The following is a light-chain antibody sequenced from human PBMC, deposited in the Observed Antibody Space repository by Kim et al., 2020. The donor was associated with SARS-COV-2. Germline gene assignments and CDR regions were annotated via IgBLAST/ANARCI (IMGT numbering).Light chain of an antibody. V-gene: IGLV2-14*03. CDR3: SSYTTSRTYV. J-gene: IGLJ1*01. CDR1: SSDVGAYNY. CDR2: DVG. Sequence: GQSITISCTGTSSDVGAYNYVSWYQQQPGKAPKVMIYDVGNRPSGVSDRFSGSKYGNTASLTISGLQAEDEADYYCSSYTTSRTYVFGTGTKVTVL.